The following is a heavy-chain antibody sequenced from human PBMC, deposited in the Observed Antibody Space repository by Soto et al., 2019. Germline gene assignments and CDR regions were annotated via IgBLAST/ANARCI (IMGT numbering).Heavy chain of an antibody. CDR3: ARDPGGGPLY. Sequence: GGALRLSWAASGCTFNDYYMNWIRQAPGKGLEWISYVSTSGSTVYYADSVKGRFTISRDNAKNSLFLQMNSLRAEDTAVYYCARDPGGGPLYWGRGTLDIVSS. D-gene: IGHD1-26*01. V-gene: IGHV3-11*01. CDR1: GCTFNDYY. J-gene: IGHJ4*02. CDR2: VSTSGSTV.